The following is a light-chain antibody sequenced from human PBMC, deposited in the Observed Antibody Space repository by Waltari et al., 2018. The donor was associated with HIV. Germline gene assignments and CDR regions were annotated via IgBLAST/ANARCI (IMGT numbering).Light chain of an antibody. V-gene: IGLV2-14*01. J-gene: IGLJ2*01. Sequence: QSALTQPASVSGSPGQSITISCTGTTSDVGGYNYFSWYQQHPGKVPRLMIFEVSHRPSGVSSRFSGSKSDNTASLTISGLQADDEAHYYCGSYTSESTVIFGGGTKLTVL. CDR2: EVS. CDR1: TSDVGGYNY. CDR3: GSYTSESTVI.